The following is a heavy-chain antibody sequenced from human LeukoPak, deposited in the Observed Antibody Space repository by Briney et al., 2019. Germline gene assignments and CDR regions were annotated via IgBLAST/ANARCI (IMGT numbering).Heavy chain of an antibody. CDR3: ARTSSANDY. D-gene: IGHD2-2*01. CDR2: IYTSGST. J-gene: IGHJ4*02. V-gene: IGHV4-61*02. CDR1: GGSISSGSYY. Sequence: PSETLSLTCTLSGGSISSGSYYWSWIRQPAGKGLEWIGRIYTSGSTNYNPSLKSRVTISVDTSKNQFSLKLSSVTAADTAVYYCARTSSANDYWGQGTLVTVSS.